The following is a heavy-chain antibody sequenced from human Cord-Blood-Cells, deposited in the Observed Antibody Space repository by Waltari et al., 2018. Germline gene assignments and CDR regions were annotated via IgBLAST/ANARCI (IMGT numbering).Heavy chain of an antibody. CDR1: GFTVSSNY. CDR2: IYSGGST. CDR3: ARYIAARAFDI. Sequence: EVQLVESGGGLIQPGGSLRLSCAASGFTVSSNYMSWVRQAPGKGLEWVSVIYSGGSTYYADSVKGRFTSSRDNSKNTLYLQMNSLRAEDTAVYYCARYIAARAFDIWGQGTMVTVSS. V-gene: IGHV3-53*01. J-gene: IGHJ3*02. D-gene: IGHD6-6*01.